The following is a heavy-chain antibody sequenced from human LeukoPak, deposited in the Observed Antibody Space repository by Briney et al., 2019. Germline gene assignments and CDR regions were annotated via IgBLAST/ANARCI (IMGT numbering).Heavy chain of an antibody. CDR1: GGSISSYY. J-gene: IGHJ6*02. V-gene: IGHV4-59*08. CDR3: ARHGRANYYDSSGYAYYYYGMDV. CDR2: IYYSGST. Sequence: SETLSLTCTVSGGSISSYYWSWIRQPPGKGLEWTGYIYYSGSTNYNPSLKSRVTISVDTSKNQFSLKLSSVTAADTAVYYCARHGRANYYDSSGYAYYYYGMDVWGQGTTVTVSS. D-gene: IGHD3-22*01.